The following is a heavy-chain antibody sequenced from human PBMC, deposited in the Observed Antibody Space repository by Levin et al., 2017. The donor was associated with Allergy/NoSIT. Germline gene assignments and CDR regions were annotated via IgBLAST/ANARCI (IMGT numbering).Heavy chain of an antibody. CDR2: ISYDGSNK. J-gene: IGHJ4*02. V-gene: IGHV3-30*18. CDR1: GFTFSSYG. Sequence: QAGGSLRLSCAASGFTFSSYGMHWVRQAPGKGLEWVAVISYDGSNKYYADSVKGRFTISRDNSKNTLYLQMNSLRAEDTAVYYCAKDVHYYGSNTGLTDWGQGTLVTVSS. CDR3: AKDVHYYGSNTGLTD. D-gene: IGHD3-10*01.